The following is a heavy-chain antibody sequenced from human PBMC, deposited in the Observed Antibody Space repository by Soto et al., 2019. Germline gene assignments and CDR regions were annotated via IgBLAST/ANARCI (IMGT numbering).Heavy chain of an antibody. CDR1: GFTFSSYS. V-gene: IGHV3-48*01. CDR2: ISSSSSTI. J-gene: IGHJ3*02. CDR3: ARDTQPITGTTYAFDI. Sequence: GGSLRLSCVASGFTFSSYSMNWVRQAPGKALEWVSNISSSSSTIYYADSVKGRFTISRDNAKNSLYLQMNSLRAEDTAVYYCARDTQPITGTTYAFDIWGQGTMVTVSS. D-gene: IGHD1-7*01.